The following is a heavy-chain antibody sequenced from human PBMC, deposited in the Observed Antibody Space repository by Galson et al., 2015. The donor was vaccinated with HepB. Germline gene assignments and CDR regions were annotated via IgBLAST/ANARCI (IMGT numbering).Heavy chain of an antibody. V-gene: IGHV1-69*13. CDR3: ARGGIAAAACTHPVLNWFDP. J-gene: IGHJ5*02. CDR1: GGTFSSYA. CDR2: IIPIFGTA. Sequence: SVKVSCKASGGTFSSYAISWVRQAPGQGLEWMGGIIPIFGTANYAQKFQGRVTITADESTSTAYMELSSLRSEDTAVYYCARGGIAAAACTHPVLNWFDPWVQGTLVTVSS. D-gene: IGHD6-13*01.